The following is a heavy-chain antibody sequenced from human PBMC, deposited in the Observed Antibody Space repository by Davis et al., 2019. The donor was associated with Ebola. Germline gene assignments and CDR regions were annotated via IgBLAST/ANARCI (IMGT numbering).Heavy chain of an antibody. V-gene: IGHV6-1*01. CDR2: TYYRSKWYN. CDR1: GDSVSSNSAA. D-gene: IGHD1-26*01. CDR3: ARVVLARWEVGGMGDAFDI. Sequence: PSETLSLTCAISGDSVSSNSAAWNWIRQSPSRGLEWLGRTYYRSKWYNDYAVSVKSRITINPDTSKNQFSLQLNSVTPEDTAVYYCARVVLARWEVGGMGDAFDIWGQGTMVTVSS. J-gene: IGHJ3*02.